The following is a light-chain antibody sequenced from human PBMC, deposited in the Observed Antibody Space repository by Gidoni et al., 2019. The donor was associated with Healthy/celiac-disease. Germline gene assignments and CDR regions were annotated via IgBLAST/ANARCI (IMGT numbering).Light chain of an antibody. J-gene: IGKJ4*01. Sequence: EIVLTQSPATLSLSPGERATLSCRASQSVSSYLAWYPQKPGQAPRLLIYDASNRATGIPARFSGSGSGTDFTLTISSLEPEDFAVYYCQQRSNWPPEVTFXGXTKVEIQ. CDR3: QQRSNWPPEVT. CDR2: DAS. V-gene: IGKV3-11*01. CDR1: QSVSSY.